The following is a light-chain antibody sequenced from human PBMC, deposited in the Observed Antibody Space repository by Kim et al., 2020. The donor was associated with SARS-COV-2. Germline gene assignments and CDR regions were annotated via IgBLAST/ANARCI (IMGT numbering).Light chain of an antibody. CDR2: EDT. CDR1: ALPKQY. V-gene: IGLV3-25*03. Sequence: SYELTQPPSVSVSPGQTARITCSGDALPKQYAYWFQQKPGQAPVVVTYEDTERPSGIPERFSGSTSGTTVTLTISGVQAEDEADYYCQSADSTDTFWVFG. CDR3: QSADSTDTFWV. J-gene: IGLJ3*02.